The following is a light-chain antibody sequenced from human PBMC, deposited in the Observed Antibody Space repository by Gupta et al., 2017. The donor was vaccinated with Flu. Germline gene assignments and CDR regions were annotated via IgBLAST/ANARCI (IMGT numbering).Light chain of an antibody. V-gene: IGLV3-1*01. CDR3: QAWDSSTYV. CDR2: QDS. CDR1: KLGDKY. J-gene: IGLJ1*01. Sequence: TCSGDKLGDKYACWYQQKPGQSPVLVIYQDSKRPSGIPERFSGSNSGNTATQTISGTQAMDEADYYCQAWDSSTYVFGTGTKVTVL.